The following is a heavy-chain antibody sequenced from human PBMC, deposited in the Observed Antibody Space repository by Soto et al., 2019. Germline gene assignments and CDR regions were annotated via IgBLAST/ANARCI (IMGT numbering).Heavy chain of an antibody. J-gene: IGHJ4*02. V-gene: IGHV4-31*03. CDR1: GDSIMRDSYY. D-gene: IGHD1-26*01. CDR2: IYYSGTT. Sequence: QVQLQESGPGLVKPSQTLSLTCTVSGDSIMRDSYYWNWIRQHPGKGLDWIGYIYYSGTTAYNPYISTRATRAPDTSKNQGSVKVFSVTAGDTDVDYFARGFDSGKFDAFESWGQGTPRTDSS. CDR3: ARGFDSGKFDAFES.